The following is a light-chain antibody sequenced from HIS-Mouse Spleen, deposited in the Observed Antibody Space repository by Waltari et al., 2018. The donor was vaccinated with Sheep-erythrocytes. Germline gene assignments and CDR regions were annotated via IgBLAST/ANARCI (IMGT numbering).Light chain of an antibody. Sequence: QSALTQPASVSGSPGQSITISCTGTSNSDVGSYNLVSWYQQHPGKAPKLMIYEGSKRPSGVSNRFSGSKSGNTASLTISGLQAEDEADYYCCSYAGSSTPWVFGGGTKLTVL. CDR2: EGS. CDR1: SNSDVGSYNL. CDR3: CSYAGSSTPWV. V-gene: IGLV2-23*01. J-gene: IGLJ3*02.